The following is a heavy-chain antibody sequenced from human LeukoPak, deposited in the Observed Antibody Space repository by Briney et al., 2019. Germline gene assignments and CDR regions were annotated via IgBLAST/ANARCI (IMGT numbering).Heavy chain of an antibody. J-gene: IGHJ3*02. CDR3: AKDQDYDFWSGSYDAFDI. CDR1: GFTFSNYA. V-gene: IGHV3-23*01. D-gene: IGHD3-3*01. Sequence: QTGGSLRLSCAASGFTFSNYAMSWVRQAPGKGLEWVSGISGSGGSTYHADSVKGRFTISRDNSKNTLYLQMKSLRAEDTAVYYCAKDQDYDFWSGSYDAFDIWGQGTMVTVSS. CDR2: ISGSGGST.